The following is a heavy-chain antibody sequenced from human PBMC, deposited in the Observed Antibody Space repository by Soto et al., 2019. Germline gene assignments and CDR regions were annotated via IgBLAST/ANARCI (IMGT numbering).Heavy chain of an antibody. V-gene: IGHV4-34*01. D-gene: IGHD6-13*01. CDR3: ARGGRSSSWYAVFY. Sequence: QVQLQQWGAGLLKPSETLSLTCAVYGGSVSGYYWSWIRQPPGKGLEWIGEINHSGSTNYNPSLKSRVTISVDTSKNQFSLKLSSVTAADTAVYYCARGGRSSSWYAVFYWGQGTLVTVSS. CDR2: INHSGST. J-gene: IGHJ4*02. CDR1: GGSVSGYY.